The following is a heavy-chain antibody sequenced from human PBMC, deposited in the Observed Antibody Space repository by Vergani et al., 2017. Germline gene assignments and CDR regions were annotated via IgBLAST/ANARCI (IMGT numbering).Heavy chain of an antibody. J-gene: IGHJ4*02. V-gene: IGHV4-39*01. CDR3: ARVVAAGNFXFDY. CDR1: GGSISSSSYY. Sequence: QLQLQESGPGLVKPSETLSLTCTVSGGSISSSSYYWGWIRQPPGKGLEWIGSIYYSGSTYYNPSLKSRVTISVDTSKNQFSLKLSSVTAADTAVYYCARVVAAGNFXFDYWGQGTLVTVSS. CDR2: IYYSGST. D-gene: IGHD6-13*01.